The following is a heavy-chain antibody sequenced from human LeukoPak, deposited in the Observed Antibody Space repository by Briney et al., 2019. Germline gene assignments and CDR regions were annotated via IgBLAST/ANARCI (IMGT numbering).Heavy chain of an antibody. CDR3: AATIFGVAPPGY. CDR1: GGSISSYY. Sequence: SETLSLTCTVSGGSISSYYWSWIRQPPGKGLEWIGYIYYSGSTNYNPSLKSRVTISVDTSKNQFSLKLSSVTAADTAVYYCAATIFGVAPPGYWGQGTLVTVSS. D-gene: IGHD3-3*01. J-gene: IGHJ4*02. CDR2: IYYSGST. V-gene: IGHV4-59*08.